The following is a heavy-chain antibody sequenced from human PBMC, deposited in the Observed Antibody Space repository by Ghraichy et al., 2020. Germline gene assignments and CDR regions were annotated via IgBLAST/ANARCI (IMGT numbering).Heavy chain of an antibody. V-gene: IGHV4-39*01. CDR2: IYYSGST. Sequence: SETLSLTCTVSGGSISSSSYYWGWIRQPPGKGLEWIGSIYYSGSTYYNPSLKSRVTISVDTSKNQFSLKLSSVTAADTAVYYCARLRVVVVAADYYYYGMDVWGQGTTVTVSS. D-gene: IGHD2-15*01. CDR1: GGSISSSSYY. J-gene: IGHJ6*02. CDR3: ARLRVVVVAADYYYYGMDV.